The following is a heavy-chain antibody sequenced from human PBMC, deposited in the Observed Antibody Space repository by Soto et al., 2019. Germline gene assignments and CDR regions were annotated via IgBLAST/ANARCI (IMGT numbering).Heavy chain of an antibody. J-gene: IGHJ4*02. CDR3: AKAITSSDWYYFDY. CDR1: GFTFSSHA. V-gene: IGHV3-23*01. Sequence: PGGSLRLSCAASGFTFSSHAMSWVRQAPGKGLEWVSVIGGGGRSTYYTDSVKGRFTISRDNSKNTLYLQMISLRAEDTAVYYCAKAITSSDWYYFDYWGQGTLVTVSS. CDR2: IGGGGRST. D-gene: IGHD6-19*01.